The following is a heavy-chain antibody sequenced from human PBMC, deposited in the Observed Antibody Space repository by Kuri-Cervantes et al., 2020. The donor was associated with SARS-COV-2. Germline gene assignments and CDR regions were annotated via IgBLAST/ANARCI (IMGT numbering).Heavy chain of an antibody. CDR2: INPNSGGT. J-gene: IGHJ5*02. CDR1: GYTFTGYY. Sequence: ASVKVSCKASGYTFTGYYMHWVRQAPGQGLEWMGWINPNSGGTNYAQKFQGRVTMTRDTSISTAYMELSRLRSDDTAVYYCARFRITMRGFDPWGQGTQVTVSS. D-gene: IGHD3-22*01. CDR3: ARFRITMRGFDP. V-gene: IGHV1-2*02.